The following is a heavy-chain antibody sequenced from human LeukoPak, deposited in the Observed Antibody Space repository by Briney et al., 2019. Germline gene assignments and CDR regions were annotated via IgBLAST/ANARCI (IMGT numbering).Heavy chain of an antibody. CDR3: ARLAGSDYYYYYYMDV. CDR2: IYTSGST. V-gene: IGHV4-61*02. Sequence: PSQTLSLTCTVSGGSISSGRHYWSWIRQPAGKGLEWIGRIYTSGSTNYNPSLTGRVTISVDTSKNQFSLKLSSVTAADTAVYYCARLAGSDYYYYYYMDVWGKGTTVTVSS. CDR1: GGSISSGRHY. D-gene: IGHD6-25*01. J-gene: IGHJ6*03.